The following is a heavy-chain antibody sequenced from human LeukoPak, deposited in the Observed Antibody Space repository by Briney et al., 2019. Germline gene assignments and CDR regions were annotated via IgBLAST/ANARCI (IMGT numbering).Heavy chain of an antibody. V-gene: IGHV3-74*01. D-gene: IGHD3-3*01. J-gene: IGHJ4*02. CDR1: GFTFSSYW. CDR3: ARPGGSDFWSGYWTYYFDY. CDR2: INSDGSST. Sequence: GGSLRLSCAASGFTFSSYWMHWVRQAPGKGLVWVSRINSDGSSTSYADSVKGRFTISRDNAKNTLYLQMNSLRAEDTAVYYCARPGGSDFWSGYWTYYFDYWGQGTLVTVSS.